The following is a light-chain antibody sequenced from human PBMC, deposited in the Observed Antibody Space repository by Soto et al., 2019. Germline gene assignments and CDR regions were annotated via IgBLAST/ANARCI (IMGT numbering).Light chain of an antibody. V-gene: IGKV1-6*01. CDR1: QAIRTA. J-gene: IGKJ1*01. Sequence: AIQLTQSPSSLYASVGDRVTITCRASQAIRTALGWYQQKPGKVAKLLIYAASILQSGVPSRFSGSGSGTDFTLTISSLQPEDFATYYCLLYFRYFWAFGQGTKVDIK. CDR3: LLYFRYFWA. CDR2: AAS.